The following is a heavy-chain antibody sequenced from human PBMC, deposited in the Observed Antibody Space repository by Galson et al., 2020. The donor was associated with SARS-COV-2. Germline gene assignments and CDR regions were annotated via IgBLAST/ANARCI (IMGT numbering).Heavy chain of an antibody. CDR1: GFTFSSYA. CDR3: ARGILWFGELLVGADY. V-gene: IGHV3-30*04. CDR2: ISYDGSNK. Sequence: GESLKISCAASGFTFSSYAMHWVRQAPGKGLEWVAVISYDGSNKYYADSVKGRFTIPRDNSKNTLYLQMNSLRAEDTAVYYCARGILWFGELLVGADYWGQGTLVTVSS. J-gene: IGHJ4*02. D-gene: IGHD3-10*01.